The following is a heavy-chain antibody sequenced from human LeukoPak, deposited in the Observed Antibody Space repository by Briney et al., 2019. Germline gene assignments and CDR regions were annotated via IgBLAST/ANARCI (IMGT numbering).Heavy chain of an antibody. CDR3: ARASTDLLFKWQYPATD. J-gene: IGHJ4*02. CDR1: GGSFSGYY. D-gene: IGHD3-10*01. V-gene: IGHV4-34*01. CDR2: INHSGST. Sequence: PSETLSLTCAVYGGSFSGYYWSWIRQPPGKGLERIGDINHSGSTNYNPSLKSRITISVDKSKNQFSLKLSSVTAADTAVYYRARASTDLLFKWQYPATDWGQGTLVTVSS.